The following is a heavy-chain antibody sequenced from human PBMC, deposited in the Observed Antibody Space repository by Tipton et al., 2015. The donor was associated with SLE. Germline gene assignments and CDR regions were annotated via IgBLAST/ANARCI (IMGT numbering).Heavy chain of an antibody. CDR1: GFTVSSNY. J-gene: IGHJ3*02. CDR3: ARVRVGATDDAFDT. V-gene: IGHV3-53*05. Sequence: SLRLSCAASGFTVSSNYMSWVRQAPGKGLEWVSVIYSGGSTYYADSVKGRFTISRDNSKNTLYLQMNSPRAEDTAVYYCARVRVGATDDAFDTWGQGTMVTVSS. D-gene: IGHD1-26*01. CDR2: IYSGGST.